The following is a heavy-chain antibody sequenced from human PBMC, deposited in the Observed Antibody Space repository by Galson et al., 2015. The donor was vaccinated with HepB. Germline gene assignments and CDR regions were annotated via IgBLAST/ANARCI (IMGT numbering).Heavy chain of an antibody. J-gene: IGHJ4*02. CDR1: GYTFTSYA. D-gene: IGHD3-16*02. CDR2: INTNTGNP. CDR3: AREGMITFGGVIVTPFDY. Sequence: SVKVSCKASGYTFTSYAMNWVRQAPGQGLEWMGWINTNTGNPTHAQGFTGRFVFSLDTSVSTAYLQISSLKAEDTAVYYCAREGMITFGGVIVTPFDYWGQGTLVTVSS. V-gene: IGHV7-4-1*02.